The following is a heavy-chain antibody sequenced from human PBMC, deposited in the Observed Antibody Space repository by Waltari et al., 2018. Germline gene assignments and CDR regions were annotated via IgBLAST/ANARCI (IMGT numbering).Heavy chain of an antibody. CDR3: ARSDGWVYYFDY. V-gene: IGHV3-48*03. D-gene: IGHD2-2*03. Sequence: EVQLVESGGGLVQPGGSLRLSCAASGFTFSSYEMNWVRQAPGKGMEWVSYMRSSGRNRDYADSVKGRFTISRDNAKNSLYLQMNSLRAEDTAVYYCARSDGWVYYFDYWGQGTLVTVSS. CDR2: MRSSGRNR. CDR1: GFTFSSYE. J-gene: IGHJ4*02.